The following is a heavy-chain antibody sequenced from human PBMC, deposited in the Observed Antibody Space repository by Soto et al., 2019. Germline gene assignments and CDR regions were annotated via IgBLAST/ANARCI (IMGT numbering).Heavy chain of an antibody. V-gene: IGHV3-33*01. Sequence: QVQLVESGGGVVQPGRSLRLSCAASGFTFSSYGMHWVRQAPGKGLEWVAVIWYDGSNKYYADSVKGRFTISRDNSKNTLYIQMNSLRAEDTAVYYCARDRLNSSTWSDYWGQGTLVTVSS. J-gene: IGHJ4*02. CDR1: GFTFSSYG. CDR3: ARDRLNSSTWSDY. D-gene: IGHD6-13*01. CDR2: IWYDGSNK.